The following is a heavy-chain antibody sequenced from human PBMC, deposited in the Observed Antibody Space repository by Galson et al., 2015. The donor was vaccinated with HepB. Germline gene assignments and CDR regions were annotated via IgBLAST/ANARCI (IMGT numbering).Heavy chain of an antibody. CDR1: GYTFTSYA. D-gene: IGHD2-15*01. V-gene: IGHV7-4-1*02. J-gene: IGHJ6*03. CDR2: INTNTGNP. Sequence: SVKVSCKASGYTFTSYAMNWVRQAPGQGLEWMGWINTNTGNPTYAQGFTGRFVFSLDTSVSTAYLQISSLKAEDTAVYYCARGGYCSGGSCPYYYYMDVWGKGTTVTVSS. CDR3: ARGGYCSGGSCPYYYYMDV.